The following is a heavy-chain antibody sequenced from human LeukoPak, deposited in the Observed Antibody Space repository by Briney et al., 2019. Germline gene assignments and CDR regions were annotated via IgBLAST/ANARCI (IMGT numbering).Heavy chain of an antibody. CDR3: ARGPLWFGELYFDY. J-gene: IGHJ4*02. D-gene: IGHD3-10*01. CDR1: GYSISSGYY. CDR2: IYHSGST. Sequence: SETLSLTCAVSGYSISSGYYWGWLRPPPGKGLEWIGSIYHSGSTYYNPSLKSRVTISVDTSKNQFSLKLSSVTAADTAVYYCARGPLWFGELYFDYWGQGTLVTVSS. V-gene: IGHV4-38-2*01.